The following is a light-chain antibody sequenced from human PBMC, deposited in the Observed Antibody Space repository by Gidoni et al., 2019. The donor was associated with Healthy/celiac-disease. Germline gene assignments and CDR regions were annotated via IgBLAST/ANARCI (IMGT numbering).Light chain of an antibody. CDR1: KLGDKY. J-gene: IGLJ2*01. CDR2: QDS. Sequence: SYELTQPPSVSVSHGQTASITCSGDKLGDKYACWYQQKPGQSPVLVIYQDSKRPSGIPERFSGSNSGNTATLTISGTQAMDEADYYCQAWDSSTYGVVFGGGTKLTVL. V-gene: IGLV3-1*01. CDR3: QAWDSSTYGVV.